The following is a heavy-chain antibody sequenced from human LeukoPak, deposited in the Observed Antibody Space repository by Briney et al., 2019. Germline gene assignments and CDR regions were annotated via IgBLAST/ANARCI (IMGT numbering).Heavy chain of an antibody. V-gene: IGHV4-30-4*01. CDR2: VYYSGST. D-gene: IGHD6-13*01. J-gene: IGHJ4*02. CDR3: ARDPIAAAEPIDF. CDR1: GASIYSGDDY. Sequence: SQTLSLTCTVSGASIYSGDDYWSWLRQPPGKGLEWIGYVYYSGSTHCNPSLKSRVTMSVDTSKNQFSLQLSYVTAADTAVYYCARDPIAAAEPIDFWGQGILVTVSS.